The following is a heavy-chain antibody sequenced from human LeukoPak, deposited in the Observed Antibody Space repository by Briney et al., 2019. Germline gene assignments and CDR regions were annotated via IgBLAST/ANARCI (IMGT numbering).Heavy chain of an antibody. J-gene: IGHJ5*02. D-gene: IGHD5-12*01. CDR2: INPSGGST. CDR1: GYTFTSYY. CDR3: ARGDLARRFDP. Sequence: GASVKVSCKASGYTFTSYYMHWVRQAPGQGLEWMAIINPSGGSTSYAQKFQGRVTMTRDTSISTAYMELSRLRSDDTAVYYCARGDLARRFDPWGQGTLVTVSS. V-gene: IGHV1-46*01.